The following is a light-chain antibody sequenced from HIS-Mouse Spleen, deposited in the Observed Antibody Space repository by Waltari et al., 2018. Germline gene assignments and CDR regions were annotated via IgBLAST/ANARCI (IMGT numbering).Light chain of an antibody. CDR2: DVS. Sequence: QSALTQPRSVSGSPGQSVTISCTGTSSDVGGYNYVSWYQQHPGKAPKLMIYDVSKRPSGVPVRLAGSRSGNTASLTISGLQAEDEADYYCCSYAGSYTVVFGGGTKLTVL. J-gene: IGLJ2*01. CDR3: CSYAGSYTVV. CDR1: SSDVGGYNY. V-gene: IGLV2-11*01.